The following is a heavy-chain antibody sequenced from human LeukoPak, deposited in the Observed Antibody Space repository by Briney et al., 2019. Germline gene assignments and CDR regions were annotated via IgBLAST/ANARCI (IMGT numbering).Heavy chain of an antibody. D-gene: IGHD3-16*01. J-gene: IGHJ4*02. V-gene: IGHV3-74*01. CDR1: GFTFSSYW. Sequence: GGSLRLSCAASGFTFSSYWMHWVRQAPGKGLVWVSRINSDGSRTSYADSVKGRFTISRDNARNTLYLQMNSLSADDTAVYYCTRDIGGRSAYWGQGALVTVSS. CDR3: TRDIGGRSAY. CDR2: INSDGSRT.